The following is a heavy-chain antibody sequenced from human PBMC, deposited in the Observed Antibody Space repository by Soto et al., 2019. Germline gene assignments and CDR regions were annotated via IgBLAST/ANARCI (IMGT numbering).Heavy chain of an antibody. CDR3: AHRRSDCGGDCYSREGFDP. Sequence: QITLKESGPTLVKPTQTLTLTCTFSGFSLSTSGVGVGWIRQPPGKALEWLALIYWDDDKRYSPSLKSRLTITKDTSKNQVVLTMTNMDPVDTATYYCAHRRSDCGGDCYSREGFDPWGQGTLVTVSS. CDR2: IYWDDDK. D-gene: IGHD2-21*02. J-gene: IGHJ5*02. CDR1: GFSLSTSGVG. V-gene: IGHV2-5*02.